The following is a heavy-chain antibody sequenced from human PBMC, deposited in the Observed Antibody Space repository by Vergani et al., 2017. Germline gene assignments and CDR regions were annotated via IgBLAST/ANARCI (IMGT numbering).Heavy chain of an antibody. CDR2: IYPGDSDT. V-gene: IGHV5-51*01. CDR3: ARRAIGYCSGGSCYPFDY. D-gene: IGHD2-15*01. Sequence: EVQLVQSGAEVKKPGESLKISCKGSGYSFTSYWIGWVRQMPGKGLEWMGIIYPGDSDTRYSPSFQGQVTISADKSISTAYLQWSSLKASDTDMYYCARRAIGYCSGGSCYPFDYWGQGTLVTVSS. J-gene: IGHJ4*02. CDR1: GYSFTSYW.